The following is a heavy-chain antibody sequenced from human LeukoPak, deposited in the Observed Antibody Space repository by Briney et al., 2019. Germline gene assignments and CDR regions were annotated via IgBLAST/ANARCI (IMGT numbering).Heavy chain of an antibody. Sequence: GGSLRLSCAASGFTFSSYGMHWVRQAPGKGLEWVAVISYDGSNKYYADSVKGRFTISRDNSKNTLYLQMNSLRAEDTAVYYCAKDRYASSGWYGGYYYGMDIWGQGTTVTVSS. CDR3: AKDRYASSGWYGGYYYGMDI. V-gene: IGHV3-30*18. CDR1: GFTFSSYG. D-gene: IGHD6-19*01. CDR2: ISYDGSNK. J-gene: IGHJ6*02.